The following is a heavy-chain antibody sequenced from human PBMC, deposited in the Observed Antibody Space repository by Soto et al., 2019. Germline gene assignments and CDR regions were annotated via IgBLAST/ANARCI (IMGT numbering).Heavy chain of an antibody. CDR3: ARLRRVVGPEATHGMDV. V-gene: IGHV5-10-1*01. J-gene: IGHJ6*02. CDR1: GYSFTSYW. D-gene: IGHD2-2*01. CDR2: IDPSHSYI. Sequence: VESLKVSCKGSGYSFTSYWISWVRQMLGKGLEGMGRIDPSHSYINYGPSFQSHVTVSADKSISTAYLQWSSLKASTTAMDYSARLRRVVGPEATHGMDVLGQETMLAASS.